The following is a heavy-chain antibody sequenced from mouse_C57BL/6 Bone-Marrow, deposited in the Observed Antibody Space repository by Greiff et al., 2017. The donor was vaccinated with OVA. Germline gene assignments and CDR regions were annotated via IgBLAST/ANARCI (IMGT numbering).Heavy chain of an antibody. D-gene: IGHD1-1*01. V-gene: IGHV1-69*01. Sequence: VQLQQPGAELVMPGASVKLSCKASGYTFTSYWMHWVKQRPGQGLEWIGEIDPSDSYTNYNQKFKGKSTLTVDKSSSTAYMQLSSLTSEDSAVYYCAREEDYYGSSLCYFDVWGTGTTVTVSS. CDR1: GYTFTSYW. CDR2: IDPSDSYT. CDR3: AREEDYYGSSLCYFDV. J-gene: IGHJ1*03.